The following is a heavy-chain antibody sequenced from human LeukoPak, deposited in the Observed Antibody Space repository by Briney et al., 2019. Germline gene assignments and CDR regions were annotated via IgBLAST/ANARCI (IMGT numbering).Heavy chain of an antibody. Sequence: ASVKVSCKASGYTFTSYDINWVRQATGQGLEWMGWMNPNSGNTGYAQKFQGRVTMTRNTSISTAYMELSSLRSEDTAVYYCARRKRCSSTSCYDFDYWGQGTLVTVSS. J-gene: IGHJ4*02. V-gene: IGHV1-8*01. D-gene: IGHD2-2*01. CDR1: GYTFTSYD. CDR2: MNPNSGNT. CDR3: ARRKRCSSTSCYDFDY.